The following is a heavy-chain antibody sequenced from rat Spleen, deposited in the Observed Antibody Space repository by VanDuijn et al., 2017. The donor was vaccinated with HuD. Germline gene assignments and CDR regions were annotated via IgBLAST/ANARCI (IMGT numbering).Heavy chain of an antibody. D-gene: IGHD1-10*01. Sequence: EVQLQESGPGLVKPSQSLSLTCSVTGFSITNTYRWNWIRKFPGNKLEWMGYIDSAGSTNYNPSLKSRISITRDTSKNQFFLQVNSVTTEDTATYDCARGPITTGWYFDFWGPGTMVTVSS. CDR1: GFSITNTYR. J-gene: IGHJ1*01. CDR2: IDSAGST. V-gene: IGHV3-3*01. CDR3: ARGPITTGWYFDF.